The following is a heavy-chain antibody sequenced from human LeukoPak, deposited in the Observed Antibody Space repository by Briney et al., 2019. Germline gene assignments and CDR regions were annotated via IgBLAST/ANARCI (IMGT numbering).Heavy chain of an antibody. V-gene: IGHV3-30*02. CDR3: AKDMGRGSGSSFDY. Sequence: GGSLRLSCAASGFTFSSYGMHWVRQAPGKGLEWVAFIRYDGSNKYYADSVKGRFTISRDNSKNTLYLQMNSLRAEDTAVYYCAKDMGRGSGSSFDYWGQGTLVTVSS. D-gene: IGHD3-10*01. CDR1: GFTFSSYG. J-gene: IGHJ4*02. CDR2: IRYDGSNK.